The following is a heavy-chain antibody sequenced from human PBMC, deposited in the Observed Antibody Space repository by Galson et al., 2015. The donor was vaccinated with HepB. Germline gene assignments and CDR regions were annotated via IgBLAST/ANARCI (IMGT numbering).Heavy chain of an antibody. D-gene: IGHD5-18*01. CDR2: FDPEDGET. CDR1: GYTLTELS. J-gene: IGHJ4*02. Sequence: SVKVSCKVSGYTLTELSMHWVRQAPGKGLEWMGGFDPEDGETIYAQKFQGRVTMTEDTSTDTAYMELSSLRSEDTAVYYCATESGGGSYGYFLYYFDYWGQGTLVTVSS. V-gene: IGHV1-24*01. CDR3: ATESGGGSYGYFLYYFDY.